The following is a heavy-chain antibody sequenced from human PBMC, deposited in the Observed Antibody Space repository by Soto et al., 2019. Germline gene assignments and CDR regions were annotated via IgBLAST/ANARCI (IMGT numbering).Heavy chain of an antibody. J-gene: IGHJ6*03. D-gene: IGHD2-2*01. CDR1: GFTFSSYW. V-gene: IGHV3-74*01. Sequence: EVQLVESGGGLVQPGGSLRLSCAASGFTFSSYWMHWVRQAPGKGLVWVSRINSDGSSTSYADSVKGRFTISRDNAKNRLDLQMNRLRAEDTAVYYCARAGGYCSSTSCGGGYYYYYMDVWGKGTTVTVSS. CDR3: ARAGGYCSSTSCGGGYYYYYMDV. CDR2: INSDGSST.